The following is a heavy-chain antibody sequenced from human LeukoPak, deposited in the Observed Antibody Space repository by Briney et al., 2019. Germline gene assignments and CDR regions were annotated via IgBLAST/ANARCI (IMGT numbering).Heavy chain of an antibody. J-gene: IGHJ4*02. CDR2: INPNSGGT. CDR3: ARVPDYGDYLFDY. V-gene: IGHV1-2*02. D-gene: IGHD4-17*01. CDR1: GYTFTGYY. Sequence: ASVKVSCKASGYTFTGYYMHWLRQAPGQGLEWMGWINPNSGGTNYAQKFQGRVTMTRDTSISTVYMELSRLRSDDTAVYYCARVPDYGDYLFDYWGQGTLVTVSS.